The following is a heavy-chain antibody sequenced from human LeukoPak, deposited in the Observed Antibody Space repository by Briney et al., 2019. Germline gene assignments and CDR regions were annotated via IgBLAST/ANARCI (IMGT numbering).Heavy chain of an antibody. Sequence: GGSLRLSCAASGFTFSGYAMHWVRQAPGKGLEWVAVISYDGSNKYYADSVKGRFTISRDNSKNTLYLQMNSLRAEDTAVYYCARGGGVTFVDYWGQGTLVTVSS. V-gene: IGHV3-30-3*01. CDR2: ISYDGSNK. D-gene: IGHD3-16*01. CDR1: GFTFSGYA. J-gene: IGHJ4*02. CDR3: ARGGGVTFVDY.